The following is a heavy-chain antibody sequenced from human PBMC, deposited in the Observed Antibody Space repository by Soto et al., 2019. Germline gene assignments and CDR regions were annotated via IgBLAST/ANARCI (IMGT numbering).Heavy chain of an antibody. CDR3: AAEIYSGGDCCHFDY. CDR1: GFTFSNSA. V-gene: IGHV1-58*02. J-gene: IGHJ4*02. Sequence: QMQVVQSGPEVKKPGTSVKVSCKTSGFTFSNSAIQWVRQAPGERLEWVGWIIVGSANTNYAQKLQERVTISRDMSTATAYMELSSLRSDDTAVYYCAAEIYSGGDCCHFDYWGQGALVTVSS. D-gene: IGHD2-21*02. CDR2: IIVGSANT.